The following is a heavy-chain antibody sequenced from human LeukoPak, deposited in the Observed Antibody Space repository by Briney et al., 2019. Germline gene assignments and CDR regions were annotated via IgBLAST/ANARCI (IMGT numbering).Heavy chain of an antibody. CDR3: ARPNTGSYFPFDY. D-gene: IGHD1-26*01. CDR1: GYSISSGYY. V-gene: IGHV4-38-2*01. Sequence: SETLSLTCAASGYSISSGYYWGWIRQPPGKGLEWIGSIYHSGSTYYNPSLKSRVTISVDTSKNQFSLKLSSVTAADTAVYYCARPNTGSYFPFDYWGQGTLVTVSS. J-gene: IGHJ4*02. CDR2: IYHSGST.